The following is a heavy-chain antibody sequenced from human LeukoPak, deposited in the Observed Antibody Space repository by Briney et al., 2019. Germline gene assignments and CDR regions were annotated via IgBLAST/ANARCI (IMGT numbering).Heavy chain of an antibody. CDR3: AKDNGSGSFDY. CDR2: ISYDGSNK. D-gene: IGHD3-10*01. Sequence: PGGSLRLSCAASGFTFSSYGTHWVRQAPGKGLEWVAVISYDGSNKYYADSVKGRFTISRDNSKNTLYLQMNSLRAEDTAVYYCAKDNGSGSFDYWGQGTLVTVSS. CDR1: GFTFSSYG. J-gene: IGHJ4*02. V-gene: IGHV3-30*18.